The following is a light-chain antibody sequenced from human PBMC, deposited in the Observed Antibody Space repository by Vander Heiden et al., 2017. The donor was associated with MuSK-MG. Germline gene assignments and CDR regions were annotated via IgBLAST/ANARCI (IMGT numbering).Light chain of an antibody. J-gene: IGKJ5*01. CDR3: QQSYSTPAIT. CDR2: AAS. CDR1: QSISSY. V-gene: IGKV1-39*01. Sequence: DIQMTQSPSSLSASVGDRVTITCRASQSISSYLNWYQQKPGKAPKLLIYAASSLQSGVPSRFSGSGSGTDFTLTISSLQPEDFATYSCQQSYSTPAITFGQGTRLEMK.